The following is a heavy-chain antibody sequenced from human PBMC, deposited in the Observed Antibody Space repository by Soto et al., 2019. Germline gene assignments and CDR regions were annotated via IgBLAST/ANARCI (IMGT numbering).Heavy chain of an antibody. CDR1: GYTFSAYT. Sequence: ASVKVSCKATGYTFSAYTMNWVRQAPGQSLEWMGWINAGSGNTKYSQNFQGRVSITRDTSASTVYMELTGLTSEYTAVYYCARDTETLGPRANDALDIWGQGTMVTVSS. CDR3: ARDTETLGPRANDALDI. D-gene: IGHD3-3*02. J-gene: IGHJ3*02. V-gene: IGHV1-3*01. CDR2: INAGSGNT.